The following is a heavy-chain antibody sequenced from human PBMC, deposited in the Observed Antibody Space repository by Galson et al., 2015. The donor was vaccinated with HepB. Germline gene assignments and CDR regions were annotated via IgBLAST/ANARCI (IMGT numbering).Heavy chain of an antibody. CDR1: EYSLTELS. D-gene: IGHD3-3*01. J-gene: IGHJ4*02. CDR2: FDREAGES. CDR3: ATEFSAMGFGVVVSHFDY. Sequence: AVNVSCKVSEYSLTELSMQWVRQAPGKGLEWTGGFDREAGESIYSQKFQGRFTMTEDKSTHTVYLELSNLRSEDSAVYYCATEFSAMGFGVVVSHFDYWGQGTLVTVTS. V-gene: IGHV1-24*01.